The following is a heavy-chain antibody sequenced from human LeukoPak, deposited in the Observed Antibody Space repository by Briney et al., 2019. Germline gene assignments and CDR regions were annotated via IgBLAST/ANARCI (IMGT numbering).Heavy chain of an antibody. CDR3: AKGAVYCSSPKSPTGSAPSCFDN. CDR2: ISYGGTNK. Sequence: GGSLRLSCGASGFTFSTYGMHWVRQAPGKGLEWLAVISYGGTNKYYADSVKGRFTISRDNSKNTLFLQMSSLRAEDTAVYYCAKGAVYCSSPKSPTGSAPSCFDNWGQGTLVTVSS. J-gene: IGHJ4*02. D-gene: IGHD2-2*01. CDR1: GFTFSTYG. V-gene: IGHV3-30*18.